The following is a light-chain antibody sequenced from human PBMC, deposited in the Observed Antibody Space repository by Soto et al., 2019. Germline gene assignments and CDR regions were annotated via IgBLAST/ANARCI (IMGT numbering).Light chain of an antibody. CDR3: MQARQTPFT. J-gene: IGKJ3*01. CDR1: QSLLHSTGYDS. Sequence: DIVMTQSPLSLPVTPGEPASISCRSSQSLLHSTGYDSLSWYLQKPGQSPQLLIYWGSSRASGVPDRFSGSGSGTDFTLTISRVEAEDVGLYYCMQARQTPFTFGPGTKVDIK. V-gene: IGKV2-28*01. CDR2: WGS.